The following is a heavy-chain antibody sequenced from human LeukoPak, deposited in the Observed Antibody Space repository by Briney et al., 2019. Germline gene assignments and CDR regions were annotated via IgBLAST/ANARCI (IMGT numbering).Heavy chain of an antibody. V-gene: IGHV3-74*01. J-gene: IGHJ4*02. CDR3: ARVNHLMVVGSTPLLDY. D-gene: IGHD2-8*01. Sequence: PGGSLRLSCVGSGFIFSNDWIHWVRQAPGKGLVCLSRISGDGGDTHYADSVKGRFTISRDNAKNTVHLQMNSLRAEDTGIYFCARVNHLMVVGSTPLLDYWGRGTLVTVSS. CDR1: GFIFSNDW. CDR2: ISGDGGDT.